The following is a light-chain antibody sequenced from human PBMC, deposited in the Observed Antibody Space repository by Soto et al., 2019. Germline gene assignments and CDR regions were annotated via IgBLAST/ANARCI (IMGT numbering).Light chain of an antibody. CDR2: DAS. V-gene: IGKV3-11*01. CDR3: QQYGRSPGWT. CDR1: QSVSSY. J-gene: IGKJ1*01. Sequence: EIVLTQSPATLSLSPGERATLSCRASQSVSSYLAWYQQKPGQAPRLLIYDASNRATGIPARFSGSGSGTDFTLTISSLEPEDFAVYYCQQYGRSPGWTFGQGTKVEIK.